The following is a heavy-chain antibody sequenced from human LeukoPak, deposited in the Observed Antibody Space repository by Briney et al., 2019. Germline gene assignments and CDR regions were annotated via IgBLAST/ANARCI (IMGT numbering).Heavy chain of an antibody. CDR2: ISSSGHTI. CDR1: GFILSSDE. V-gene: IGHV3-48*03. J-gene: IGHJ2*01. D-gene: IGHD5-24*01. Sequence: GGSLRLSCAASGFILSSDEMNWVRQAPGEGLEWVSYISSSGHTIYYADSVKGRFTISRDNAKNSLHLQMNSLRAEDTAVYYCARAVRDGYNSWYFDLWGRGTLVTVSS. CDR3: ARAVRDGYNSWYFDL.